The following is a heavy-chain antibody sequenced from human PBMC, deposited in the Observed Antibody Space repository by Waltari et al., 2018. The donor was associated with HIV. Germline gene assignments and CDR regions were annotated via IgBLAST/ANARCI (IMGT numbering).Heavy chain of an antibody. J-gene: IGHJ6*02. V-gene: IGHV3-74*03. D-gene: IGHD2-8*01. Sequence: VESGGNVVQPGGSLRLSCTASGFVFGSHWMHWVRQSPGGGLFVVSRIDNDVRGIKYANCVKGRFTLSRDNTKEMLFLEMKSLRSEDSGIYYCVKDVAVTHYGVYYSGLDVWGQGTTVTV. CDR1: GFVFGSHW. CDR3: VKDVAVTHYGVYYSGLDV. CDR2: IDNDVRGI.